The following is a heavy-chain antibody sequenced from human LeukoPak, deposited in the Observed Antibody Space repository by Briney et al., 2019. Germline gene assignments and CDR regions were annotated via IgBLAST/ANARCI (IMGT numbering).Heavy chain of an antibody. CDR2: IKQDGSGK. CDR3: ARDRAAGRPHFDY. Sequence: GGSLRLSCAASGLTFSSYWMSWVRQAPGKGLEWVANIKQDGSGKYYVDSVKGRFTISRDNAKNSLYLQVNSLRVEDTAVYYCARDRAAGRPHFDYWGQGTLVTVSS. D-gene: IGHD6-13*01. J-gene: IGHJ4*02. CDR1: GLTFSSYW. V-gene: IGHV3-7*01.